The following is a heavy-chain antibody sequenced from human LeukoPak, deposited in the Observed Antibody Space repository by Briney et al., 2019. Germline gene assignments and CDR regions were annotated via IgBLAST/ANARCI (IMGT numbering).Heavy chain of an antibody. Sequence: SVKVSCKASGYTFTSYDINWVRQATGQGLEWMGWMNPNSGNTGYAQKFQGRVTMTRNTSISTAYMELSSLRSEDTAVYYCARGQRVEMATIQPWGQGTLVTVSS. V-gene: IGHV1-8*01. J-gene: IGHJ5*02. CDR2: MNPNSGNT. CDR1: GYTFTSYD. CDR3: ARGQRVEMATIQP. D-gene: IGHD5-24*01.